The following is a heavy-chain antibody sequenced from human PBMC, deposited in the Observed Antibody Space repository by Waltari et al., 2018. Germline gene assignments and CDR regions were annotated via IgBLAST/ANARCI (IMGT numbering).Heavy chain of an antibody. D-gene: IGHD6-19*01. CDR3: ASRAVAGNNFDY. CDR2: IYHTGST. V-gene: IGHV4-4*02. CDR1: GGSIYINNW. Sequence: QVQLQESGPGLVKPLGTLSLTCAVSGGSIYINNWWSWVRQAPGKGLDWIGEIYHTGSTKYHPALKSRVTISGGKSRNHFSLNLTSVTVADTALYYCASRAVAGNNFDYWGQGRLVTVSS. J-gene: IGHJ4*02.